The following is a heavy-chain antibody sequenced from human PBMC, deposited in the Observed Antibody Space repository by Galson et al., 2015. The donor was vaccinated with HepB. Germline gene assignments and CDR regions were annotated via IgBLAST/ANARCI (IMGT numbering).Heavy chain of an antibody. CDR2: ISGSGGST. J-gene: IGHJ4*02. CDR3: ANGKGGLRYFDWLFFTPFDY. CDR1: GFTFSSYA. D-gene: IGHD3-9*01. Sequence: SLRLSCAASGFTFSSYAMSWVRQAPGKGLEWVPAISGSGGSTYYADSVKGRFTISRDNSKNTLYLQMNSLRAEDTAVYYCANGKGGLRYFDWLFFTPFDYWGQGTLVTVSS. V-gene: IGHV3-23*01.